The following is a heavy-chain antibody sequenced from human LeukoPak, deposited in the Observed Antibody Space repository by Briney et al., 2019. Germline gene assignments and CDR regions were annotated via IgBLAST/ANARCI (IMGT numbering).Heavy chain of an antibody. CDR1: GFTFSSYA. D-gene: IGHD3-9*01. V-gene: IGHV3-30*04. J-gene: IGHJ5*02. Sequence: PGGSLRLSCAASGFTFSSYAMHWVRQAPGKGLEWVAVISYDGSNKYYADSVKGRFTISRDNAKNSLYLQMNSLRAEDTAVYYCAREDILTGGGDWFDPWGQGTLVTVSS. CDR3: AREDILTGGGDWFDP. CDR2: ISYDGSNK.